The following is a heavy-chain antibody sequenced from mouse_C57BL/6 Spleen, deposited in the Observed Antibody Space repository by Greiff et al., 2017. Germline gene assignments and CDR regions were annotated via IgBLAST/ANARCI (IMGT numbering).Heavy chain of an antibody. Sequence: EVNVVESGGGLVKPGGSLKLSCAASGFTFSSYTMSWVRQTPEKRLEWVATISGGGGNTYYPDSVKGRFTISRDNAKNTLYLQMSSLRSEDTALYYCARDGYYYAMDYWGQGTSVTVSS. V-gene: IGHV5-9*01. CDR1: GFTFSSYT. D-gene: IGHD2-3*01. CDR3: ARDGYYYAMDY. J-gene: IGHJ4*01. CDR2: ISGGGGNT.